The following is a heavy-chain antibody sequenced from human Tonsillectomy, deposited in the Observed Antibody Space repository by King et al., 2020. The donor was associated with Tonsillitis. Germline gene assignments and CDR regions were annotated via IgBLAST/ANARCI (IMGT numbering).Heavy chain of an antibody. CDR3: AKGPAQLWFNGGMYV. CDR1: GFTFSSYG. J-gene: IGHJ6*02. CDR2: ISYDGSNK. V-gene: IGHV3-30*18. D-gene: IGHD5-18*01. Sequence: QLVQSGGGVVQPGRSLRLSCAASGFTFSSYGMHSVRQAPGKGLEWVAVISYDGSNKYYADSVKGRFTISRDNSKNTLYLQMNSLGPEDTAVYYCAKGPAQLWFNGGMYVWGQGTTVTVSS.